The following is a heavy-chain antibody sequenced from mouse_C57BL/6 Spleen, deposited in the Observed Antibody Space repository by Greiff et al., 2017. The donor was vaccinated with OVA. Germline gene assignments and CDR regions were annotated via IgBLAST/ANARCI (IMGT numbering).Heavy chain of an antibody. Sequence: QQSCKASGYTFTSYWMQWVKQRPGQGLEWIGEIDPSDSYTNYNQKFKGKATLTVDTSSSTAYMQLSSLTSEDSAVYYCARSAAKITTVSYYFDYWGQGTTLTVSS. CDR3: ARSAAKITTVSYYFDY. CDR2: IDPSDSYT. V-gene: IGHV1-50*01. J-gene: IGHJ2*01. D-gene: IGHD1-1*01. CDR1: GYTFTSYW.